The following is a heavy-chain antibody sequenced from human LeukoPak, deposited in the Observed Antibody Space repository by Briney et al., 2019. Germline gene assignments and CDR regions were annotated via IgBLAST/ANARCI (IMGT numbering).Heavy chain of an antibody. CDR1: GGSFSDYY. J-gene: IGHJ3*02. V-gene: IGHV4-34*01. D-gene: IGHD6-13*01. CDR3: ARPRKQQLVPGRDAFDI. Sequence: SETLSLTCAVYGGSFSDYYWSWIRQSPGKGLEWIGEINHSGSTYYNPSLKSRVTISLDTSKSQFSLKLTSVTAADTAVYYCARPRKQQLVPGRDAFDIWGQGTMVTVSS. CDR2: INHSGST.